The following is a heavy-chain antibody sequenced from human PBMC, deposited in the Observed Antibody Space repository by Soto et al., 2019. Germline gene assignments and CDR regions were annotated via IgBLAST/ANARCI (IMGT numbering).Heavy chain of an antibody. Sequence: QVQLVQSGAEVKKPGSSVKVSCKASGGTFSSFTISWVRHAPGQGLEWMGGIIPIYGTANYAQKLQGRVTITAAAATSTAYMELSSMSSEDTAVYYCAKARRADWESCACHAMDVWGQGTTVTVSS. CDR1: GGTFSSFT. CDR3: AKARRADWESCACHAMDV. J-gene: IGHJ6*02. CDR2: IIPIYGTA. D-gene: IGHD1-26*01. V-gene: IGHV1-69*01.